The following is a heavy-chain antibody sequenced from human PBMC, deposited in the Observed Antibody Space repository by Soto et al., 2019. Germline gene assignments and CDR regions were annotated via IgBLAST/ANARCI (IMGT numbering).Heavy chain of an antibody. CDR1: GFSLNGYA. V-gene: IGHV3-48*01. CDR2: ISSSSGAI. D-gene: IGHD6-13*01. Sequence: EVQLVESGGGLAQPGGSLRLSCAASGFSLNGYAMNWVRQAPGRGLEGVSYISSSSGAIDYADSVKGRFTVSRDNAKNLLYLQMNSLRAEDTALYYCARDPSVGSTFYYYMDVWGEGTPVTVSS. J-gene: IGHJ6*03. CDR3: ARDPSVGSTFYYYMDV.